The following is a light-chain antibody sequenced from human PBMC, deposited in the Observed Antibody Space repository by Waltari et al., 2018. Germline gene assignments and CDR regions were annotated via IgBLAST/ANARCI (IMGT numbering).Light chain of an antibody. CDR1: SSNPGAGYH. CDR2: GNS. CDR3: QSYDSSLGRVV. V-gene: IGLV1-40*01. Sequence: QSVLTQPPSVSGAPGQRVPIPCPGSSSNPGAGYHVHSYPQLPGTAPKLHIYGNSNRPSGVPDRFSGSKSGTSASLAITGLQAEDEADYYCQSYDSSLGRVVFGGGTKLTVL. J-gene: IGLJ2*01.